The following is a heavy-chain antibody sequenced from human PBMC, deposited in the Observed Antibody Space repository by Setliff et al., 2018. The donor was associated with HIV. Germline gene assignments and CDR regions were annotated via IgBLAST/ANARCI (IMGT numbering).Heavy chain of an antibody. CDR1: GYTFTSYG. D-gene: IGHD5-12*01. CDR2: ISAYNGNT. V-gene: IGHV1-18*01. CDR3: ARDIGDLVATILTFFDY. J-gene: IGHJ4*02. Sequence: ASVKVSCKASGYTFTSYGISWVRQAPGQGLEWMGWISAYNGNTNYAQKLQGRVTMTTDTSTSTAYMELRSLRSDDTAVYYCARDIGDLVATILTFFDYWGQGTMVTVSS.